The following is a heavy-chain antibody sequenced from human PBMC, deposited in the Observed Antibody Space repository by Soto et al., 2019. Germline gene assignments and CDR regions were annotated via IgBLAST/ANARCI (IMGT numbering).Heavy chain of an antibody. CDR1: GFTFGHYA. Sequence: EVQLVESGGGLVQPGRSLRLSCAASGFTFGHYAMHWVRQAPGKGLEWVSSISWNSGSIGYGDSVKGRFTISRDNAKNSLSLQMNSLRAEDTALYYCAKDKGCSTTSCYEAWSAFEIWGQGTMVTISS. V-gene: IGHV3-9*01. CDR3: AKDKGCSTTSCYEAWSAFEI. CDR2: ISWNSGSI. J-gene: IGHJ3*02. D-gene: IGHD2-2*01.